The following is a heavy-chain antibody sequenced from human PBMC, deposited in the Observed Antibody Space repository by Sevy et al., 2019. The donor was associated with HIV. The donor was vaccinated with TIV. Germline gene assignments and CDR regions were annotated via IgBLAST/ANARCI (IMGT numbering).Heavy chain of an antibody. CDR2: INHSGST. J-gene: IGHJ6*03. D-gene: IGHD1-26*01. CDR3: ARGLIVGATAYYYYYMDV. CDR1: GGSFSGYY. Sequence: SETLSLTCAVYGGSFSGYYWSWIRQPPGKGLEWIGEINHSGSTNYNPSLKSRVTISVDTSKNQFSLKLSPVTAADTAVYYCARGLIVGATAYYYYYMDVWGKGTTVTVSS. V-gene: IGHV4-34*01.